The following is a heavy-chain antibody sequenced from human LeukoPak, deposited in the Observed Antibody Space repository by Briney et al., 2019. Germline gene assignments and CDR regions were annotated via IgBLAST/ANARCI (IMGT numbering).Heavy chain of an antibody. CDR1: GFTFSSYG. V-gene: IGHV3-30*03. D-gene: IGHD2-2*01. Sequence: GGSLRLSCAASGFTFSSYGMHWVRQAPGKGLEWVAVISYDGSNKYYADSVKGRFTISRDNSKNTLYLQMNSLRAEDTAVYYCARDKFSSTGQYFQHWGQGTLVTVSS. J-gene: IGHJ1*01. CDR2: ISYDGSNK. CDR3: ARDKFSSTGQYFQH.